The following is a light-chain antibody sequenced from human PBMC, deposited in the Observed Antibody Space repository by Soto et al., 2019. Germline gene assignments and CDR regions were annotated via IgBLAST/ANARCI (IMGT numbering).Light chain of an antibody. V-gene: IGLV2-23*01. CDR2: KGS. CDR1: SSDVGSYNL. Sequence: QSVLTQPASVSGSPGQSITISCTGTSSDVGSYNLVSWYQRHPGKAPKLMIYKGSKRPSGVSNRFSGSKSGNTASLTVSGLQAEDEAHYYCCSYARSSTSVFGGGTKVTVL. J-gene: IGLJ3*02. CDR3: CSYARSSTSV.